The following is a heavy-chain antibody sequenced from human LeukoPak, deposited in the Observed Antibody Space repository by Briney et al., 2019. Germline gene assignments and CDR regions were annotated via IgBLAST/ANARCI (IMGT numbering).Heavy chain of an antibody. Sequence: VSVKVSCKASGYTFTGYYMHWVRQAPGQGLEWMGRINPNSGGTNYAQKFQGRVTTTRDTSISTAYMELSRLRSDDTAVYYCAFSAGRDLGYCSGGSCPFDYWGQGTLVTVSS. CDR2: INPNSGGT. J-gene: IGHJ4*02. D-gene: IGHD2-15*01. CDR1: GYTFTGYY. CDR3: AFSAGRDLGYCSGGSCPFDY. V-gene: IGHV1-2*06.